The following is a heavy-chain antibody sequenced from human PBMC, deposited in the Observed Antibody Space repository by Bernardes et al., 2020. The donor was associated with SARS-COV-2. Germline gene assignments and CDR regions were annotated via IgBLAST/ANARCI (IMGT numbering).Heavy chain of an antibody. V-gene: IGHV3-23*01. CDR2: ISDTGDAT. D-gene: IGHD6-13*01. CDR3: AKRAAGWYFDL. J-gene: IGHJ2*01. CDR1: GFTFSMNG. Sequence: GGSLRLSCAASGFTFSMNGMSWVRQAPGKGLEWVSAISDTGDATKYADSVKGRFTISRDNSKNTLYLQMNSLRAEDTALYYCAKRAAGWYFDLWGRGTLVTVSS.